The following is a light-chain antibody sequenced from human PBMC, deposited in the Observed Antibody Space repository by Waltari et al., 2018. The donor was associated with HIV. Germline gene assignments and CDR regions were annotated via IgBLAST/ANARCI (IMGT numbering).Light chain of an antibody. CDR3: QQRSNWPPLT. Sequence: EIVLTQSPATLSLSPGERATLSCRASQSVRSYLAWYQQKPGQAPRLLIFDASNRATGIPARVSGSGSGTDVTLTISSLEPEDFAVYYCQQRSNWPPLTFGGGTKVEIK. CDR1: QSVRSY. CDR2: DAS. J-gene: IGKJ4*01. V-gene: IGKV3-11*01.